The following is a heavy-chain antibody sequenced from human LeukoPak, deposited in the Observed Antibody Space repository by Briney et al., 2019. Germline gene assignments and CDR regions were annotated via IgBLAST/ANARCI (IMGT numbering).Heavy chain of an antibody. CDR3: ARHLRSITIFGVVTMDDAFDI. D-gene: IGHD3-3*01. Sequence: SETLSLTCTVSGGSISSSSYYWGWIRQPPGKGLEWIGSIYYSGSTYYNPSLKSRVTISVDTSKNQFSLKLSSVTAADTAVYYCARHLRSITIFGVVTMDDAFDIWGQGTMVTVSS. CDR1: GGSISSSSYY. V-gene: IGHV4-39*01. J-gene: IGHJ3*02. CDR2: IYYSGST.